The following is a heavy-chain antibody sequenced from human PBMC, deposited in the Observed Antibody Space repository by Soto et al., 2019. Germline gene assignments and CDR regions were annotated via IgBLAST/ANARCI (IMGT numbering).Heavy chain of an antibody. J-gene: IGHJ5*02. CDR1: GYTFTGYY. V-gene: IGHV1-2*02. CDR2: INPNSGGT. D-gene: IGHD6-19*01. CDR3: ARGVGAQQGLVWVWFYA. Sequence: QVQLVQSGAEVKKPGASVKVSCKASGYTFTGYYMHGVRQAPGQGLEWMGWINPNSGGTNYAQKFQGRVTITRDTTISAAYVELSRLRSDDTAVYSCARGVGAQQGLVWVWFYAWGKGTLVTVSS.